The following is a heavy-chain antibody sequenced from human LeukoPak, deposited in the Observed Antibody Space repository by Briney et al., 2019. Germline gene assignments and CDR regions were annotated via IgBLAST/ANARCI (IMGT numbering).Heavy chain of an antibody. J-gene: IGHJ4*02. CDR3: AKADRIRRIAVYFDY. CDR2: IYSGGST. D-gene: IGHD6-19*01. Sequence: GGSLRLSCAASGFTVSSNYMSWVRQAPGKGLEWVSVIYSGGSTYYADPVKGRFTISRDNSKNTLYLQMNSLRAEDTAVYYCAKADRIRRIAVYFDYWGQGTLVTVSS. CDR1: GFTVSSNY. V-gene: IGHV3-66*02.